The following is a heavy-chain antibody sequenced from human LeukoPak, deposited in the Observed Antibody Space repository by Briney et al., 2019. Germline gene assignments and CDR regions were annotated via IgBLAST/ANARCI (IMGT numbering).Heavy chain of an antibody. CDR3: ASNQMGVVVAATLGNWFDP. J-gene: IGHJ5*02. CDR1: GFTFSSYS. D-gene: IGHD2-15*01. Sequence: RAGGSLRLSCAASGFTFSSYSMNWVRQAPGKGLEWVSSISSSSSYIYYADSVKGRFTISRDNAKNSLYLQMNSLRAEDTAVYYCASNQMGVVVAATLGNWFDPWGQGTLVTVSS. V-gene: IGHV3-21*01. CDR2: ISSSSSYI.